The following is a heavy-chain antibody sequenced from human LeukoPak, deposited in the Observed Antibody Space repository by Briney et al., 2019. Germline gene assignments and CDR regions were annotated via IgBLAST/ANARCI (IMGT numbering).Heavy chain of an antibody. CDR1: GYTFTSYG. CDR2: ISAYNGNT. V-gene: IGHV1-18*04. D-gene: IGHD3-10*01. CDR3: ARDWTIANMVRELDY. J-gene: IGHJ4*02. Sequence: GASVKVSRKASGYTFTSYGISWVRQAPGQGLEWMGWISAYNGNTNYAQKLQGRVTMTTDTSTSTAYMGLRSLRSDDTAVYYCARDWTIANMVRELDYWGQGTLVTVSS.